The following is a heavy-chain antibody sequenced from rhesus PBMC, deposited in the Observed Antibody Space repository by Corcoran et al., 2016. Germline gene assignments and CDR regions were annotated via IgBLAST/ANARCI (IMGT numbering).Heavy chain of an antibody. CDR2: ISPYNGNK. CDR1: GYTFTSYY. Sequence: QVQLVQSGAEIKQPGASVKLSCKASGYTFTSYYMHWVRQAPGQGLEWIEQISPYNGNKGYAQTFQGRVTITTDTSTTTGYMELSSLGSEDTAVYYCTTGYSYSLDYWGQGVLVTVSS. V-gene: IGHV1-180*01. J-gene: IGHJ4*01. CDR3: TTGYSYSLDY. D-gene: IGHD5-12*01.